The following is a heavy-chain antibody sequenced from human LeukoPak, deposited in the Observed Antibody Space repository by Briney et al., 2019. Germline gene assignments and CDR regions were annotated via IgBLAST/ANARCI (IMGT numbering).Heavy chain of an antibody. CDR3: ASGDGYNSPFDY. Sequence: SETLSLTCSVSGGSISGGSISGYHWSWIRQPAGKGLEWIGRIYTSGSTNYNPSLKSRVTMSVDTSKNQFSLKLSSVTAADTAVYYCASGDGYNSPFDYWGQGTLDTVSS. J-gene: IGHJ4*02. CDR2: IYTSGST. V-gene: IGHV4-4*07. D-gene: IGHD5-24*01. CDR1: GGSISGGSISGYH.